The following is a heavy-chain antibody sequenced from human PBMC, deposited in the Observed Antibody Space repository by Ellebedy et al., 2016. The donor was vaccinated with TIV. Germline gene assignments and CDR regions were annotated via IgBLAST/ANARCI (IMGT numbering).Heavy chain of an antibody. CDR1: GYTFTSYG. D-gene: IGHD2-15*01. V-gene: IGHV1-8*02. CDR2: MNPNSGNT. J-gene: IGHJ6*02. CDR3: ARGVAIHMDV. Sequence: ASVKVSCXASGYTFTSYGISWVRQATGQGLEWMGWMNPNSGNTGYAQKFQGRVTMTRNTSISTAYMELSSLRSEDTAVYYCARGVAIHMDVWGQGTTVTVSS.